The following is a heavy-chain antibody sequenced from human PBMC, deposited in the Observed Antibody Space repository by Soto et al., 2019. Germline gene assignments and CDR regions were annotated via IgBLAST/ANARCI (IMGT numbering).Heavy chain of an antibody. J-gene: IGHJ3*02. CDR3: AHCSIGYVGGADAFDI. V-gene: IGHV2-5*01. CDR1: GFSLSSIGVG. D-gene: IGHD2-2*03. Sequence: QITLKESGPTLVKPTQTLTLTCTFSGFSLSSIGVGVGWIRQPPGRALEWLALIYWNDDKRYSPSLKSRLTIPKDTSKDQVVLAMTNMDPVDTATYYCAHCSIGYVGGADAFDIWGQVTVVTVSS. CDR2: IYWNDDK.